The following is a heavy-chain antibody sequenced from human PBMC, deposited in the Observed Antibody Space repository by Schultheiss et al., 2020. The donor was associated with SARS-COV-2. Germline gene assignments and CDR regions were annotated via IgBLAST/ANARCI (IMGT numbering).Heavy chain of an antibody. CDR3: ARDTGGYDFSGYYYYYYGMDV. Sequence: GGSLRLSCAASGFTFSSYWMHWVRQAPGKGLVWVSRINSDGSSTSYADSVKGRFTISRDNAKNTLYLQMNSLRAEDTAVYYCARDTGGYDFSGYYYYYYGMDVWGQGTTVTVSS. D-gene: IGHD5-12*01. J-gene: IGHJ6*02. CDR2: INSDGSST. CDR1: GFTFSSYW. V-gene: IGHV3-74*01.